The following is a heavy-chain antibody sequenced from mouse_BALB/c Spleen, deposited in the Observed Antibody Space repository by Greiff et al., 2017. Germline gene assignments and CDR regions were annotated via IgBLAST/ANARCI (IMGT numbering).Heavy chain of an antibody. Sequence: QVQLKESGPGLVAPSQSLSITCTVSGFSFTGYGVNWVRQPPGKGLEWLGMIWGDGSTDYNSALKSRLSISKDNSKSQVFLKMNSLQTDDTARYYCAREEMGRAMDYWGQGTSVTVSS. CDR3: AREEMGRAMDY. D-gene: IGHD2-3*01. CDR1: GFSFTGYG. CDR2: IWGDGST. V-gene: IGHV2-6-7*01. J-gene: IGHJ4*01.